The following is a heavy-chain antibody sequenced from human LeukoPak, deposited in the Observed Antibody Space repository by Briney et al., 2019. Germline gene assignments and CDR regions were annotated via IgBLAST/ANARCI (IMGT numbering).Heavy chain of an antibody. CDR2: ISWDGGST. J-gene: IGHJ4*02. CDR3: AKDIRGSTSWYGLDS. Sequence: GDSLRLSCAASGFTVSSNYMTWVRQAPGKGLEWVSLISWDGGSTYYADSVKGRFTISRDNSKNSLYLQMNSLRAEDTALYYCAKDIRGSTSWYGLDSWGQGTLVTVSS. CDR1: GFTVSSNY. D-gene: IGHD6-13*01. V-gene: IGHV3-43D*03.